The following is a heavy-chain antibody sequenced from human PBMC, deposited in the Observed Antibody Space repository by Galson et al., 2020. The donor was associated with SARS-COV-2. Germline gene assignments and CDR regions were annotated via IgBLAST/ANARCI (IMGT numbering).Heavy chain of an antibody. CDR1: GFNFGSYW. CDR2: IKPDVSEQ. Sequence: QLGESLKISCEASGFNFGSYWMNWVRQAPGKGLEWVAIIKPDVSEQYYVDSVKGRFTISRDNAKSSLYLQMNSLRAEDTAVYFCARGHNSAVDYWGQGTLVTVSS. CDR3: ARGHNSAVDY. J-gene: IGHJ4*02. V-gene: IGHV3-7*01. D-gene: IGHD3-22*01.